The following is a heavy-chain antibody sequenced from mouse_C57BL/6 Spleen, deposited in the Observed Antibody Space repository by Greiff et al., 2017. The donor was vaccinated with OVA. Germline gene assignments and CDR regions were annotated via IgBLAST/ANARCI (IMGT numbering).Heavy chain of an antibody. CDR2: INYDGSST. J-gene: IGHJ2*01. D-gene: IGHD1-1*02. Sequence: DVKLVESEGGLVQPGSSMKLSCTASGFTFSDYYMAWVRQVPEKGLEWVANINYDGSSTYYLDSLKSRFIISRDNAKNILYLQMSSLKSEDTATYYWAREAMAYYCDYWGQGTTLTVSS. CDR3: AREAMAYYCDY. CDR1: GFTFSDYY. V-gene: IGHV5-16*01.